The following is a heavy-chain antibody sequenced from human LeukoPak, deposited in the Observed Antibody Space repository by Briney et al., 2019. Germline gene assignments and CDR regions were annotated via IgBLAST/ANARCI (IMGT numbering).Heavy chain of an antibody. CDR1: GGTFSSYA. V-gene: IGHV1-69*06. D-gene: IGHD2-2*01. Sequence: SVKVSCKASGGTFSSYAISWVRQAPGQGLEWMGGIIPIFGTANYAQKFQGRVTITADKSTSTAYMELSSLRSEDTAVYYCARDLPGAQSDALDIWGQGTMVTVSS. CDR3: ARDLPGAQSDALDI. J-gene: IGHJ3*02. CDR2: IIPIFGTA.